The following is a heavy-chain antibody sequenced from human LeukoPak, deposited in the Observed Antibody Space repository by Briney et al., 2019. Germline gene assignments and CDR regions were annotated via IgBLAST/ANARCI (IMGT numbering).Heavy chain of an antibody. V-gene: IGHV1-24*01. CDR2: FDPEDGET. CDR3: ATVYDSSGYQTGFDP. CDR1: GGTFSSYA. D-gene: IGHD3-22*01. J-gene: IGHJ5*02. Sequence: ASVKVSCKASGGTFSSYAISWVRQAPGQGLEWMGGFDPEDGETIYAQKFQGRVTMTEDTSTDTAYMELSSLRSEDTAVYYCATVYDSSGYQTGFDPWGQGTLVTVSS.